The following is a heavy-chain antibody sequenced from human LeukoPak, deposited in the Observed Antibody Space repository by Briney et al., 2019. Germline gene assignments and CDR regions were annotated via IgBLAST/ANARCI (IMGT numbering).Heavy chain of an antibody. V-gene: IGHV4-39*02. CDR2: IYYSENT. CDR1: GDSISSSSYF. Sequence: SETLSLTCSVSGDSISSSSYFWGWIRQPPGKGLEWIGSIYYSENTYYNPSLKSRVTISVDTSKNHFSLRLSSVTAADTAVYYCALRRDGYNYSFDYWGQGTLVTVSS. J-gene: IGHJ4*02. CDR3: ALRRDGYNYSFDY. D-gene: IGHD5-24*01.